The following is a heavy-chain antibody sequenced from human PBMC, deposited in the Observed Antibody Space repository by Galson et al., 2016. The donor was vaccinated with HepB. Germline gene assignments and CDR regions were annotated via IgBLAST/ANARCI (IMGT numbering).Heavy chain of an antibody. CDR2: IKPSGGAI. CDR3: ARVTARPGWFDP. Sequence: SLRLSCAASGFTFSNYVMSWVRQAPGKGLEWVSTIKPSGGAIFYAGSVKGRFTISRDNSKNTLYLQMNSLRAEDTAVYYCARVTARPGWFDPWGQGTLVTVSS. J-gene: IGHJ5*02. V-gene: IGHV3-23*01. D-gene: IGHD6-6*01. CDR1: GFTFSNYV.